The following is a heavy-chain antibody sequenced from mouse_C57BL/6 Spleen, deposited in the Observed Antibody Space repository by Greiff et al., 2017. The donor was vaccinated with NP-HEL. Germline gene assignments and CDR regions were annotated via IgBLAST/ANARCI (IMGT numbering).Heavy chain of an antibody. D-gene: IGHD1-1*01. CDR2: IYPGSGST. CDR3: ARADYYYGSSYAFDY. V-gene: IGHV1-55*01. CDR1: GYTFTSYW. J-gene: IGHJ2*01. Sequence: VQLQQPGAELVKPGASVKMSCKASGYTFTSYWITWVKQRPGQGLEWIGDIYPGSGSTNYNEKFKSKATLTVDTSSSTAYMQLSSLTSEDSAVYYCARADYYYGSSYAFDYWGQGTTLTVSS.